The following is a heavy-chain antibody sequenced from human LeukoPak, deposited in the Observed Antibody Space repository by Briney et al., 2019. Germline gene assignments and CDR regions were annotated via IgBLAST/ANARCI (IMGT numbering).Heavy chain of an antibody. CDR2: IWYDGSNK. V-gene: IGHV3-33*08. D-gene: IGHD3-10*01. Sequence: GGSLRLSCAASGFTFSSYGMHWVRQAPGKGLEWVAVIWYDGSNKYYADSVKGRFTISRDNSKNTLYLQMNSLRAEDTAVYYCARDRITMVRGVILYYYGMDVWGQGTTVTVSS. CDR3: ARDRITMVRGVILYYYGMDV. J-gene: IGHJ6*02. CDR1: GFTFSSYG.